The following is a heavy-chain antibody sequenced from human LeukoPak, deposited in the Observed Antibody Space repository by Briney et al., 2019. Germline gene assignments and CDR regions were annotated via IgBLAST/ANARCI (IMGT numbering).Heavy chain of an antibody. Sequence: GGSLRFSCAASGFLFSNYWMSWVRQAPGKGLEWVANIKPDGTEKYYVDSLKGRFTISRDNAKNSLYLQMNSLRVEDTAVYYCARGGNSSWDYWGQGALVTVSS. J-gene: IGHJ4*02. CDR2: IKPDGTEK. D-gene: IGHD6-6*01. CDR1: GFLFSNYW. CDR3: ARGGNSSWDY. V-gene: IGHV3-7*01.